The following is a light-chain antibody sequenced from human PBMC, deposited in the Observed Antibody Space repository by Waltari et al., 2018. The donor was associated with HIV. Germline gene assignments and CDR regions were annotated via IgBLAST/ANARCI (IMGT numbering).Light chain of an antibody. J-gene: IGLJ2*01. CDR1: SSTIGTNT. CDR2: SNN. Sequence: QSVLTQPPSASAPPGHRVTISCSGSSSTIGTNTVNWYQQLPGTAPKLLLYSNNQRPSGVPDRFSGSKSGTSASLAISGLQSEDEADYFCETWDARLNGVLFGGGTKLTVL. CDR3: ETWDARLNGVL. V-gene: IGLV1-44*01.